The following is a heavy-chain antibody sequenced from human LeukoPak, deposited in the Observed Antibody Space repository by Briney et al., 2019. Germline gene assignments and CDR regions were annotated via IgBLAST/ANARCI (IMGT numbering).Heavy chain of an antibody. Sequence: LVKLSCKASGGAFISFMISWVRQVPGQGLEWMGGIMPSVGTGNYAQKFQDKVIITADESTNTAYLELTSLESEDTATYYCFIRYGYKTDWGQGTRVIVSS. D-gene: IGHD5-18*01. V-gene: IGHV1-69*13. J-gene: IGHJ4*02. CDR3: FIRYGYKTD. CDR1: GGAFISFM. CDR2: IMPSVGTG.